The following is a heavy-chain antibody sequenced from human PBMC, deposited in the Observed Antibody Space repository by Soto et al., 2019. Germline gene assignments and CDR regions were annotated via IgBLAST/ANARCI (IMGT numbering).Heavy chain of an antibody. J-gene: IGHJ5*02. CDR3: ARMYSSGSGWFHP. CDR2: FYSSGSI. Sequence: KPSETLSLTCFVSGYSITAGGYYWSWIRHHPGKGLEWIGSFYSSGSIIYNPSLRSRVSISGDTSSNQLSMSLTSVTAADTARYYCARMYSSGSGWFHPWGQGTLVTVSS. V-gene: IGHV4-31*03. D-gene: IGHD6-19*01. CDR1: GYSITAGGYY.